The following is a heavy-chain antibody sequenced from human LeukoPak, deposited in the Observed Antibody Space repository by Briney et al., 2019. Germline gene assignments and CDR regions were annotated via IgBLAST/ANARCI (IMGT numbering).Heavy chain of an antibody. V-gene: IGHV4-39*01. CDR3: ARHGRPGYGGYENAFDI. J-gene: IGHJ3*02. D-gene: IGHD5-12*01. CDR2: IYDSGDT. CDR1: GEAISSSTYY. Sequence: SETLSLTCTVSGEAISSSTYYWDWIRQPPGQGLEGIGKIYDSGDTYYTPSLKSRVTMFVDTSKNQFSLKLSSVTAADTAVYYCARHGRPGYGGYENAFDIWGQGTMVTVSS.